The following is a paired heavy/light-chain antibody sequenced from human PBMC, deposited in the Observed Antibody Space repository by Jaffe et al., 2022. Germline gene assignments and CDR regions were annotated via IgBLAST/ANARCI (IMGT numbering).Heavy chain of an antibody. D-gene: IGHD3-16*01. Sequence: EVQLVESGGGLVQPGGSLRLSCAASGFFFSAFEINWVRQAPGKGLEWVSFSTTRGTTVYYADSVRGRFTFSRDNAKNLMYLQMDSLTAEDTAVYYCARFPGESYMDVWGKGTTVIVSS. CDR3: ARFPGESYMDV. J-gene: IGHJ6*03. CDR2: STTRGTTV. V-gene: IGHV3-48*03. CDR1: GFFFSAFE.
Light chain of an antibody. J-gene: IGLJ2*01. CDR2: DVS. Sequence: QSALTQPASVSGSPGQSITISCTGTSSDVGGYNRVSWYQQHPGKAPKLMIYDVSNRPSGVSDRFSGSKSGNTASLTISGLQAEDEADYYCCSYRSSSTIVLFGGGTKLTVL. V-gene: IGLV2-14*03. CDR3: CSYRSSSTIVL. CDR1: SSDVGGYNR.